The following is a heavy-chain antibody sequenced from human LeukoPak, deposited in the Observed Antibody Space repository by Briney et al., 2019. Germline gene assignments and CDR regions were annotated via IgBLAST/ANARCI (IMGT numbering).Heavy chain of an antibody. CDR3: ARVKVTAMAHNWFDP. Sequence: PSETLPLTCTGTGGSISDYYWSSIRQPPGKGLEWIGYIYYSGSTNHNPSLKSRVTISVDTSKNQFSLKLSSVTAADTAVYYCARVKVTAMAHNWFDPWGQGTLVTVSS. CDR1: GGSISDYY. J-gene: IGHJ5*02. D-gene: IGHD5-18*01. CDR2: IYYSGST. V-gene: IGHV4-59*01.